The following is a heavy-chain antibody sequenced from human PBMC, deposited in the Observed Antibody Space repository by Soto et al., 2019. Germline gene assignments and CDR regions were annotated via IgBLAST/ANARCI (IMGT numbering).Heavy chain of an antibody. Sequence: PSETLSLTCTVSGGSISSGGYYWSWIRQHPGKGLEWIGYIYYSGSTYYNPSLKSRVTISVDTSKNQFSLKLSSVTAADTAVYYCARLVLAAGFMDVWGQGTTVTVSS. CDR3: ARLVLAAGFMDV. CDR2: IYYSGST. J-gene: IGHJ6*02. D-gene: IGHD6-13*01. CDR1: GGSISSGGYY. V-gene: IGHV4-39*01.